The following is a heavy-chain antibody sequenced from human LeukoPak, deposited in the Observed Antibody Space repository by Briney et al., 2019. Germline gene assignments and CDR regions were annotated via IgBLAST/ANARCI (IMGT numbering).Heavy chain of an antibody. CDR1: GGTFSSYA. CDR3: ARGNIQLWFARGDFDY. Sequence: ASVKVSCRASGGTFSSYAISWVRQAPGQGLEWMGGIIPIFGTANYAQKFQGRVTITTDESTSTAYMELSSLRSEDTAVYYCARGNIQLWFARGDFDYWGQGTLVTVSS. CDR2: IIPIFGTA. J-gene: IGHJ4*02. V-gene: IGHV1-69*05. D-gene: IGHD5-18*01.